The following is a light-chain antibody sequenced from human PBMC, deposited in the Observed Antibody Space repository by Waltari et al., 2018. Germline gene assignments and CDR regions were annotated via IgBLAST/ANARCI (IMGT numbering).Light chain of an antibody. CDR1: QSLLVSEGCNY. CDR3: MQALRSPWT. CDR2: GGS. V-gene: IGKV2-28*01. J-gene: IGKJ1*01. Sequence: DIVMTQSPPSLPVIPGEPASLTCTSSQSLLVSEGCNYVNWYLQKPGQSPQLLLYGGSIRASGVTDRFSGSGSGTHFILKISIVEADDVGLYYCMQALRSPWTFGQGTRLDMK.